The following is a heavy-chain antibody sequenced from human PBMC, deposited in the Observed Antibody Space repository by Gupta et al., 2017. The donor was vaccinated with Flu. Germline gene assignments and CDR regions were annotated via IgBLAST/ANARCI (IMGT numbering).Heavy chain of an antibody. V-gene: IGHV3-33*01. CDR3: ARDPLYCSSTSCQTDAFDI. CDR2: IWYDGSNN. J-gene: IGHJ3*02. D-gene: IGHD2-2*01. Sequence: QVQLVESGGGVVQPGRSLSLSCAASGFTVSSYGMPWVRQAPGKGLEWVAVIWYDGSNNYYADSAKGRFTISRDNSKNTLYLQMNSLRAEDTAVYYCARDPLYCSSTSCQTDAFDIWGQGTMVTVSS. CDR1: GFTVSSYG.